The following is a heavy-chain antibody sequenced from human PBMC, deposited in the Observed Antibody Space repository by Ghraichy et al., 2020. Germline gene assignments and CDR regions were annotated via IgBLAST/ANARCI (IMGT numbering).Heavy chain of an antibody. CDR2: VSGSGGNT. CDR3: AKTGRERGGDYVDWFDP. J-gene: IGHJ5*02. Sequence: GGSLRLSCAASGFTFSSYAMAWVRQAPGKGLAWVSAVSGSGGNTYYADSVKGRFTISRDNSKNTVYLEMDSLRAEDTAIYYCAKTGRERGGDYVDWFDPWGQGTLVTVSS. CDR1: GFTFSSYA. D-gene: IGHD4-17*01. V-gene: IGHV3-23*01.